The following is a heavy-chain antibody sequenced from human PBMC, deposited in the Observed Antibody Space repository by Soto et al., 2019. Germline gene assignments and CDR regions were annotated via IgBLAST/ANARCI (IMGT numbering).Heavy chain of an antibody. CDR2: ISGSGRST. Sequence: GGSLRLSCAASGFTFSSYAMTWVRQAPGKGLEWVSAISGSGRSTYYVDSVKGRFTISRDNSKNTLFLQMNSLRAEDTAVYYCAKDSPFSASYKEDAFDVWGQGTLVTVSS. J-gene: IGHJ3*01. V-gene: IGHV3-23*01. D-gene: IGHD1-26*01. CDR1: GFTFSSYA. CDR3: AKDSPFSASYKEDAFDV.